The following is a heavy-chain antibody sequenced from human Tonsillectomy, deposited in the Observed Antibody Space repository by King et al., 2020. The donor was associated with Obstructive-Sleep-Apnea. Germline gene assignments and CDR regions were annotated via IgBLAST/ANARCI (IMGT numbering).Heavy chain of an antibody. CDR1: GYTFTDYY. J-gene: IGHJ4*02. CDR2: NNPNSGGT. Sequence: VQLVESGAEVKKPGASVKVSCKASGYTFTDYYMHWGRKAPGQGLEWMGWNNPNSGGTNYAQKCQGRVTMTRDTSISTAYMELSRLRSDDTAVYYCARGIVVVPTASWGQGTLVTVSS. D-gene: IGHD2-2*01. V-gene: IGHV1-2*02. CDR3: ARGIVVVPTAS.